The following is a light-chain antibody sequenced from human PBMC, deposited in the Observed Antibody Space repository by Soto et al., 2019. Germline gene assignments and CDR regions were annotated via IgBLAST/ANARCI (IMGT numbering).Light chain of an antibody. CDR1: QSVSSSY. V-gene: IGKV3-20*01. CDR3: QQYVSSLT. CDR2: GAS. J-gene: IGKJ1*01. Sequence: EIVLTQSPGTLSLSPGERATLSCRASQSVSSSYLAWYQQKPGQAPRLLIYGASSRATGIPDRFSGSGSGTDFTLTMSRLDPDDFAVYYCQQYVSSLTFGQGTKVEIK.